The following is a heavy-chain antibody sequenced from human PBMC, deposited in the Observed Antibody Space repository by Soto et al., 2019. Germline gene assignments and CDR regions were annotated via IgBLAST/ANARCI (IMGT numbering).Heavy chain of an antibody. Sequence: PSGSVPDTVTDGNGINLGGCRSRKKQTAGKGLEWSGRIYTSGSTNYNPSLKSRVTMSVDTSKNQFSLKLSSVTAADTAVYYCARDNVYF. V-gene: IGHV4-4*07. J-gene: IGHJ2*01. CDR3: ARDNVYF. D-gene: IGHD2-8*01. CDR1: NGINLGGC. CDR2: IYTSGST.